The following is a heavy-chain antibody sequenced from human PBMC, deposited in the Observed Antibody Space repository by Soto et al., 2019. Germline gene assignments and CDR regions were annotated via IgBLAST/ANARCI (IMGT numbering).Heavy chain of an antibody. Sequence: ESLTISCTGSGYSFTSYWIGLVRQMPGKGLEWMGIIYPGDSDTRYSPSFQGQVTISADKSISTAYLQWSSLKASDTAMYYCARLTPLVVVDATPVNSLDYWGKGTLVTVSS. D-gene: IGHD2-15*01. CDR3: ARLTPLVVVDATPVNSLDY. CDR1: GYSFTSYW. J-gene: IGHJ4*02. V-gene: IGHV5-51*01. CDR2: IYPGDSDT.